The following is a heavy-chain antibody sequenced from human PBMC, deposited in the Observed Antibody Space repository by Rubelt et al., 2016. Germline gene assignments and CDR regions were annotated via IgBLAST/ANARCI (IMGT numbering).Heavy chain of an antibody. D-gene: IGHD4-17*01. CDR3: ARKYGDYGMDV. J-gene: IGHJ6*02. CDR2: ISYDGSNK. CDR1: GFTFGSYA. V-gene: IGHV3-30*04. Sequence: VQLVESGGGLVQPGGSLRLSCAASGFTFGSYAMSWVRQPPGRGLEWVAVISYDGSNKYYADSVKGRFTISRDNSKNTLYMQMNSLRAEDTAVYYCARKYGDYGMDVWGQGTTVTVSS.